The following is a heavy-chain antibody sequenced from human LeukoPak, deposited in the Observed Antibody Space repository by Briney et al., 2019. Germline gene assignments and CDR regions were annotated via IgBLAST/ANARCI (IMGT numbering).Heavy chain of an antibody. CDR2: INHSGST. Sequence: PSETLSLTCAVYGGSFSGYYWSWIRQPPGKGLEWIGEINHSGSTNYNPSLKSRVTISVDTSKNQFSLKLSSVTAADTAVYYCARDSGRRLYSYGYIDYWGQGTLVTVSS. D-gene: IGHD5-18*01. V-gene: IGHV4-34*01. CDR1: GGSFSGYY. CDR3: ARDSGRRLYSYGYIDY. J-gene: IGHJ4*02.